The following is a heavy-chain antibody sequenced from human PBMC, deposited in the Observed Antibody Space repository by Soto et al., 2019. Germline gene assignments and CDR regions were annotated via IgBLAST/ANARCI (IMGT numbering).Heavy chain of an antibody. CDR3: ARDKGIAVAGSRVPWFDP. Sequence: SLRLSCAASGFTFSSYGMHWVRQAPGKGLEWVAVISYDGSNKYYADSVKGRFTISRDNSKNTLYLQMNSLRAEDTAVYYCARDKGIAVAGSRVPWFDPWGQGTLVTVSS. V-gene: IGHV3-30*03. D-gene: IGHD6-19*01. CDR2: ISYDGSNK. CDR1: GFTFSSYG. J-gene: IGHJ5*02.